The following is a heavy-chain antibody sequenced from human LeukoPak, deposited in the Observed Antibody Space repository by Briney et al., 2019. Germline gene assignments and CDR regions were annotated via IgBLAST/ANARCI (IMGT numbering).Heavy chain of an antibody. CDR3: TRVVMGRYCSGGSCYPLPDY. V-gene: IGHV3-49*03. D-gene: IGHD2-15*01. CDR1: GFTFGDYA. CDR2: IRSKAYGGTT. Sequence: GGSLRLSCTASGFTFGDYAMSWFRQAPGKGLEWVGFIRSKAYGGTTEYAASVKGRFTISRDDSKIIAYLQMNSLKTEDTAVYYCTRVVMGRYCSGGSCYPLPDYWGQGTLVTVSS. J-gene: IGHJ4*02.